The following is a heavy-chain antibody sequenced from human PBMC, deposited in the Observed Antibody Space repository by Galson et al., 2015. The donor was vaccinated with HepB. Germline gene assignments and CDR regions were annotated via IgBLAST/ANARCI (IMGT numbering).Heavy chain of an antibody. V-gene: IGHV4-59*01. Sequence: ETLSLTCTVSGGSISSYYWSWIRQPPGKGLEWIGYIYYSGSTNYNPSLKSRVTISVDTSKNQFSLKLSSVTAADTAVYYCARGGYWNDDLWWFDPWGQGTLVTVSS. CDR3: ARGGYWNDDLWWFDP. J-gene: IGHJ5*02. CDR1: GGSISSYY. CDR2: IYYSGST. D-gene: IGHD1-1*01.